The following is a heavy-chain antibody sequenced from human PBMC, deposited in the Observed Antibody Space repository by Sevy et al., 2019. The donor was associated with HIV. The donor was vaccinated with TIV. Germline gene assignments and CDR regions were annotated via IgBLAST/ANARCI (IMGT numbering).Heavy chain of an antibody. CDR3: ARVGGFTISNYYYGMDV. CDR2: INPSGGST. D-gene: IGHD1-26*01. V-gene: IGHV1-46*01. J-gene: IGHJ6*02. Sequence: ASVKVSCKASGYTFTSYYMHWVRQAPGQGLEWMGIINPSGGSTSYAQKFQGRVTMTRDTSTSTVYMELSSLRSEDTAVYYCARVGGFTISNYYYGMDVWGQGTTVTVSS. CDR1: GYTFTSYY.